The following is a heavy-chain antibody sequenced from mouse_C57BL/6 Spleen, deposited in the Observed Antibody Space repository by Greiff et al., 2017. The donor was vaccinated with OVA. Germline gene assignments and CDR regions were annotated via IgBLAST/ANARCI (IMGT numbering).Heavy chain of an antibody. V-gene: IGHV1-55*01. Sequence: VQLQQPGAELVKPGASVKMSCKASGYTFTSYWITWVKQRPGQGLVWIGDIYPGSGSTNYNEKFKSKATLTVDTSSSTAYMQLSSLTSEDSAVYYCARDHYYGSSYDYWGQGTTLTVSS. CDR3: ARDHYYGSSYDY. D-gene: IGHD1-1*01. CDR2: IYPGSGST. CDR1: GYTFTSYW. J-gene: IGHJ2*01.